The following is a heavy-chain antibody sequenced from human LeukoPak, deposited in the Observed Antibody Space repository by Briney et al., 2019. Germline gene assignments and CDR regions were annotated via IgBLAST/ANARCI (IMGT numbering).Heavy chain of an antibody. CDR2: INHSGST. CDR3: ARHVKLWLPPNYYYYYMDV. D-gene: IGHD2-21*01. CDR1: GGSFGGYY. J-gene: IGHJ6*03. V-gene: IGHV4-34*01. Sequence: SETLCLTWAVYGGSFGGYYWSWIRQPPGKGLEWIGEINHSGSTNYNPSLKSRVTISVDTSKNQFSLKLSSVTAADTAVYYCARHVKLWLPPNYYYYYMDVWGKGTTVTVSS.